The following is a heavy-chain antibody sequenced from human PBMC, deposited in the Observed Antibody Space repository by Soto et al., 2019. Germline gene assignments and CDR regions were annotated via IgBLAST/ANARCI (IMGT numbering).Heavy chain of an antibody. V-gene: IGHV5-10-1*01. J-gene: IGHJ6*02. Sequence: GESLKISCNGSGYIFTSYWISWVRQMPGKGLEWMGRIDPSDSYTNYSPSFQGHVTISADKSISTAYLQWSSLKASDTAMYYCARQSSTIQGMDVWGQGATVTVSS. CDR1: GYIFTSYW. CDR2: IDPSDSYT. D-gene: IGHD3-9*01. CDR3: ARQSSTIQGMDV.